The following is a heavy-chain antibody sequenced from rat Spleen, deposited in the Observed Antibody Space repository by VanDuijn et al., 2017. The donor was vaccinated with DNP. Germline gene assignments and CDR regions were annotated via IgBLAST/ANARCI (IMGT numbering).Heavy chain of an antibody. J-gene: IGHJ2*01. V-gene: IGHV5-31*01. CDR3: TRVGSERDYFDY. Sequence: EVQLVESGGGLVQPGRSLKLSCVASGFTFNNYWMTWIRQAPGKGLEWVASITNTGGSTYYPDSVKGRFTISRDNAKSTLYLQMNSLRSEDTATYYCTRVGSERDYFDYWGQGVMVTVSS. CDR2: ITNTGGST. D-gene: IGHD5-1*01. CDR1: GFTFNNYW.